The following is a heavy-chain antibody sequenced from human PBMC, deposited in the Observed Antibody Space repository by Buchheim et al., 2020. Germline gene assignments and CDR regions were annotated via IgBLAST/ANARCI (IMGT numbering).Heavy chain of an antibody. CDR1: GFTFSSYG. J-gene: IGHJ6*03. CDR3: AKDPKYNYAYTTYFDYSYMDV. V-gene: IGHV3-30*18. Sequence: VQLVESGGGLVKPGGSLRLSCAASGFTFSSYGMHWVRQAPGKGLEWVAVISFDGTEKRYADSVKGRFTISRDNSKNAVYMQMISLRPEDTGLYYCAKDPKYNYAYTTYFDYSYMDVWGKGTT. D-gene: IGHD3-16*01. CDR2: ISFDGTEK.